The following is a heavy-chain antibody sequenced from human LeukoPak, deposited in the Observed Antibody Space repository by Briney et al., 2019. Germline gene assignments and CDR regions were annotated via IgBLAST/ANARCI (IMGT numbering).Heavy chain of an antibody. J-gene: IGHJ5*02. V-gene: IGHV3-21*01. CDR3: AGGYCSGGSCYSPTFDP. D-gene: IGHD2-15*01. Sequence: GGSLRLSCAASGFTFSSYRMNWVRQAPGKGLEWVSSISSGSTYIDYADSVRGRFTISRDNAKNSLYLQMNSLRAEDTAVYYCAGGYCSGGSCYSPTFDPWGQGTLVTVSS. CDR2: ISSGSTYI. CDR1: GFTFSSYR.